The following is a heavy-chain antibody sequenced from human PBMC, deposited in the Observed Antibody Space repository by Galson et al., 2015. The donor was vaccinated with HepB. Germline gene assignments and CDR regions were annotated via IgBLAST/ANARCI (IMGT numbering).Heavy chain of an antibody. J-gene: IGHJ4*02. Sequence: SLRLSCAASGAIFSGSAIHWVRQAPGKGLERVGHIRPKEHFYATSYSASVGGRFTISRDDSKNTAFLHVNSLRVEDTAVYYCIRHVEYYRPYWGQGSLVTVSS. CDR2: IRPKEHFYAT. CDR3: IRHVEYYRPY. D-gene: IGHD2/OR15-2a*01. CDR1: GAIFSGSA. V-gene: IGHV3-73*01.